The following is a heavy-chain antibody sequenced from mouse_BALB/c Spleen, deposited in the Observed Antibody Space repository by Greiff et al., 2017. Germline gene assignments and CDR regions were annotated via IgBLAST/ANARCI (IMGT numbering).Heavy chain of an antibody. Sequence: EVKVVESGGGLVQPGGSRKLSCAASGFTFSSFGMHWVRQAPEKGLEWVAYISSGSSTIYYADTVKGRFTISRDNPKNTLFLQMTSLRSEDTAMYYCARGITTRYFDVWGAGTTVTVSS. D-gene: IGHD2-4*01. V-gene: IGHV5-17*02. CDR3: ARGITTRYFDV. J-gene: IGHJ1*01. CDR2: ISSGSSTI. CDR1: GFTFSSFG.